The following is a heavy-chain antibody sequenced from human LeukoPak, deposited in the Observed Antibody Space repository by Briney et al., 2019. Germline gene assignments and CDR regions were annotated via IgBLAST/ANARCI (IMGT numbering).Heavy chain of an antibody. D-gene: IGHD1-26*01. CDR3: ARDDSGSDTLSFDY. CDR1: GFTFSSYA. Sequence: GGSLRLSCAASGFTFSSYAMHWVRQAPGKGLEWVAVISYDGSNKYYADSVKGRFTISRDNSKNTLYLQMNSLRAEDTAVYYCARDDSGSDTLSFDYWGQGTLVTVSS. CDR2: ISYDGSNK. V-gene: IGHV3-30-3*01. J-gene: IGHJ4*02.